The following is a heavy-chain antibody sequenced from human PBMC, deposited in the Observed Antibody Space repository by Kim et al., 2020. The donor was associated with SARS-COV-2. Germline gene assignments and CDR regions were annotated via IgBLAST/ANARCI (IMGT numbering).Heavy chain of an antibody. Sequence: SNPSLKSRVTISTDTSKHQFSLRLTSVTAADTAMYYCARREFATSPFDPWGRGALITVSS. J-gene: IGHJ5*02. CDR3: ARREFATSPFDP. D-gene: IGHD3-10*01. V-gene: IGHV4-39*01.